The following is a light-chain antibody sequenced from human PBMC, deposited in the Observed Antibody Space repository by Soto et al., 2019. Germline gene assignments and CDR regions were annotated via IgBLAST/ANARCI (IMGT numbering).Light chain of an antibody. J-gene: IGKJ2*01. CDR3: QQYDSSPPYT. CDR1: HSLRRSY. V-gene: IGKV3-20*01. Sequence: EIVLTQSPGTLSLSPGERATLSCRASHSLRRSYLAWYQQKPGQAPRLLIYGASSRATGIPDRFSGSGSGTDFTLTISRLEPEDFAVYYCQQYDSSPPYTFGQGTNLEIK. CDR2: GAS.